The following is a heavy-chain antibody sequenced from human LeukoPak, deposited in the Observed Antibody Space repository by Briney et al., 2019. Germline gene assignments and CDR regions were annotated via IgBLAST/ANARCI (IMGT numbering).Heavy chain of an antibody. V-gene: IGHV3-7*05. Sequence: PGGSLRLSCAASGFSFSCYWMSWVRQAPGKGLEWVANIKQDGSEKYYVDSVKGRFTISRDSAKNSMYLQMNSLRAEDTAVYCCARTRRIVGATTAYYGMDVWGQGTTVTVSS. D-gene: IGHD1-26*01. CDR2: IKQDGSEK. CDR3: ARTRRIVGATTAYYGMDV. J-gene: IGHJ6*02. CDR1: GFSFSCYW.